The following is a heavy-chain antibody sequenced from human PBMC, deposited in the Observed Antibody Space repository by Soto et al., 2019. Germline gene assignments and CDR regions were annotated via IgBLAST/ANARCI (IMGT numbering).Heavy chain of an antibody. Sequence: EVQLVESGGGLVQPGGSLRLSCAASGFTFSSYSMNWVRQAPGKGLEWVSYISSSSSSIYYADSVKGRFTISRDKAKNSLYLQMNSLRDEDTAVYYCAREGLEWLFGSDAFDIWGQGTMVTVSS. CDR2: ISSSSSSI. CDR3: AREGLEWLFGSDAFDI. J-gene: IGHJ3*02. V-gene: IGHV3-48*02. CDR1: GFTFSSYS. D-gene: IGHD3-3*01.